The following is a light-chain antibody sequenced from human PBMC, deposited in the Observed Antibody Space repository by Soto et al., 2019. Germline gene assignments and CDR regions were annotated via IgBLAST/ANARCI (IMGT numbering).Light chain of an antibody. V-gene: IGKV1-33*01. CDR2: DAA. CDR1: HDSNTF. Sequence: DIHMTQSPASLSASVGDRVSITCQASHDSNTFLNWYQQKPGKAPKLLIYDAATLEAGVPSRFSASGSGTDFTFTITSLQPEDNATDYCQQYDDRPRTFGQGTRLEI. CDR3: QQYDDRPRT. J-gene: IGKJ5*01.